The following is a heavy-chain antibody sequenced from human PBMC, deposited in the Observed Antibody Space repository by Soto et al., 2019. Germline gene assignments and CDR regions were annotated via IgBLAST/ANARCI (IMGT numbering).Heavy chain of an antibody. Sequence: SETLSLTCTVSGGSISSGGYYWSWIRQHPGKGLEWIGYIYYSGSTYYNPSLKSRVTISVDTSKNQFSLKLSSVTAADTAVYYCARVTTFLNVFDYWGQGTLVTVSS. V-gene: IGHV4-31*02. J-gene: IGHJ4*02. CDR1: GGSISSGGYY. CDR3: ARVTTFLNVFDY. CDR2: IYYSGST. D-gene: IGHD3-16*01.